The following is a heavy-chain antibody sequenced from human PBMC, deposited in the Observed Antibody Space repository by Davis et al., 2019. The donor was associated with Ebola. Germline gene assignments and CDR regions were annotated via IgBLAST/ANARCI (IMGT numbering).Heavy chain of an antibody. V-gene: IGHV1-2*06. CDR2: INPYNGGT. Sequence: AASVKVSCKASGYTFTGYYMQWVRRAPGQGLEWMGRINPYNGGTNYAQKFQGRVTMTRDTSTSTVYMELSSLRSEDTAVYYCASERVVTIAAAGTPYYYGMDVWGQGTTVTVSS. CDR1: GYTFTGYY. D-gene: IGHD6-13*01. J-gene: IGHJ6*02. CDR3: ASERVVTIAAAGTPYYYGMDV.